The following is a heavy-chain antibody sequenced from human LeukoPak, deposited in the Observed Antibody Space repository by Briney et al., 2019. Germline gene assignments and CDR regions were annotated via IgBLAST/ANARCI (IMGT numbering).Heavy chain of an antibody. CDR1: GGSIRSYY. J-gene: IGHJ4*02. D-gene: IGHD6-13*01. CDR3: ARGGREQLNY. CDR2: IYYSGST. Sequence: SETLSLTRTFTGGSIRSYYWSWIRQPPGKGLEWIGYIYYSGSTNYKPCLKSRVTISVDTSKNQFSLKLSSVTAADTAVYYCARGGREQLNYWGQGTLVTVSS. V-gene: IGHV4-59*01.